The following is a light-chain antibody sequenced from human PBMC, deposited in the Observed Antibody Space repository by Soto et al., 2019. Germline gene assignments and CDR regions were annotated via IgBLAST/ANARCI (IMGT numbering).Light chain of an antibody. CDR3: QQSYSTPIT. CDR2: GAS. CDR1: QSVGSDF. Sequence: EIVLTQSPGTLSLSPGERATLSCRASQSVGSDFLAWYQQRPGQPPRILIFGASGRATGIPDRFSGSGSGTDFTLTTSRLEPEDFAVYYCQQSYSTPITFGQGTRLEIK. V-gene: IGKV3-20*01. J-gene: IGKJ5*01.